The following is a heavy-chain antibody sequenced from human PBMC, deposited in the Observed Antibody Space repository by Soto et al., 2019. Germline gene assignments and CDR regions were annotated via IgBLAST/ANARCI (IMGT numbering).Heavy chain of an antibody. V-gene: IGHV2-5*02. CDR1: GFSLSTGGVG. J-gene: IGHJ6*04. CDR3: THSRCGGDCLQSYSAHYYYGMDV. CDR2: IYWDDDK. Sequence: QITLMESGPTLVKPTQTLTLTCTFSGFSLSTGGVGVGWIRQPPGKALEWLALIYWDDDKRYSPSLRSRLTIANETAKNRVALTTSNMDTVDTATYSCTHSRCGGDCLQSYSAHYYYGMDVWGKGTTVTVSS. D-gene: IGHD2-21*02.